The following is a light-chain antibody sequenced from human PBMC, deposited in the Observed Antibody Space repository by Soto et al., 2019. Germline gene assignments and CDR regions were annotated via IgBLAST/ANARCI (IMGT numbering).Light chain of an antibody. CDR3: QQLNSYPPT. V-gene: IGKV1-9*01. CDR2: AAY. J-gene: IGKJ2*01. Sequence: IQLTQSPSYLSASVGDRVTITCRSSKGISSYLAWYQQKPWKAPKLLIYAAYTLQSGVPSRFSGSGSGTDFTLTISSLQPEDFATYYCQQLNSYPPTFGQGTKLEIK. CDR1: KGISSY.